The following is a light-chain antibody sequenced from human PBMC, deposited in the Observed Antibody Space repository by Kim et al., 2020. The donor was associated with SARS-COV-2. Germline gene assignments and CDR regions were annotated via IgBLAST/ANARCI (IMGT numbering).Light chain of an antibody. CDR2: DAS. V-gene: IGKV3-11*01. CDR3: QQRSNWPPLFT. CDR1: QSVRSY. J-gene: IGKJ3*01. Sequence: PGERATLSCRASQSVRSYLGWYRQKPGQAPRLLIYDASNRATGIPARFSGSGSGTDFTLTISSLEPEDFAVYYCQQRSNWPPLFTFGPGTKVDIK.